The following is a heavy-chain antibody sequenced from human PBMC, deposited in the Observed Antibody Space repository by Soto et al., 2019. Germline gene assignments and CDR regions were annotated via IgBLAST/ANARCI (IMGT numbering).Heavy chain of an antibody. CDR1: GFSFSDYF. J-gene: IGHJ5*02. D-gene: IGHD2-15*01. V-gene: IGHV1-46*01. CDR2: INPSGDSR. Sequence: ASVKVSCKASGFSFSDYFMHWVRQAPGQGXEWMGIINPSGDSRNYAQKFQGRVTITRDTSTSTVYMDLSSLRYEDTAVYYCARDNSQNYGTPAASSLFHPWGQGTPVTVS. CDR3: ARDNSQNYGTPAASSLFHP.